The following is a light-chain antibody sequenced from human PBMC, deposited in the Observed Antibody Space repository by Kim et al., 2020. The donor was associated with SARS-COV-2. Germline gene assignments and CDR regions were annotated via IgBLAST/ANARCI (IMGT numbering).Light chain of an antibody. V-gene: IGLV1-44*01. CDR3: AVWDDSLKQGV. Sequence: QSVLTQPPSASGTPGQRVTISCSGSSSNIGSNNVVWYQQLPGAAPNLLIYGNNQRPSGIPDRFSGSRSGTSASLAISGLQSGDEADYYCAVWDDSLKQGVFGGGTQLTVL. J-gene: IGLJ3*02. CDR2: GNN. CDR1: SSNIGSNN.